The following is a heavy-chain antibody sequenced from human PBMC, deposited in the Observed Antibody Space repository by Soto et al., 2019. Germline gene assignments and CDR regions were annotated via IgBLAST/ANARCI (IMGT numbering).Heavy chain of an antibody. V-gene: IGHV3-7*01. CDR1: GFTFSSYW. Sequence: EVQLVESGGGLVQPGGSLRLSCAASGFTFSSYWMSWVRQAPGKGLEWVANIKQDGSENYYVDSVKGRFTISRDNAKNSLYLQMNSLRAEDTAVYYCARGREYYFWSGYWYYFDYWCQGTMVTVSS. J-gene: IGHJ4*02. CDR3: ARGREYYFWSGYWYYFDY. CDR2: IKQDGSEN. D-gene: IGHD3-3*01.